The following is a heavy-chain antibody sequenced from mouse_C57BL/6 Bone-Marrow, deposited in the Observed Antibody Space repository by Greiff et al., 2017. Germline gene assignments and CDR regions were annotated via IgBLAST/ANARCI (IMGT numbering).Heavy chain of an antibody. V-gene: IGHV14-4*01. CDR3: TTGYYGSPWYFDV. CDR1: GFNIKDDY. D-gene: IGHD1-1*01. CDR2: IDPENGDT. Sequence: VQLKESGAELVRPGASVKLSCTASGFNIKDDYMHWVKQRPEQGLEWIGWIDPENGDTEYASKFQGKATITADTSTNTAYLQRSSLTSEDTAVYYCTTGYYGSPWYFDVWGTGTTVTVSS. J-gene: IGHJ1*03.